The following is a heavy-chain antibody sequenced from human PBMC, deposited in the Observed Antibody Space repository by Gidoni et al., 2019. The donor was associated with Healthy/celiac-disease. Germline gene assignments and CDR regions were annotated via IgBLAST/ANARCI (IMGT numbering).Heavy chain of an antibody. J-gene: IGHJ4*02. CDR1: GFAFSSYS. D-gene: IGHD3-22*01. CDR3: ARDLYYYDSSGYYYEHPFSFDY. CDR2: ISSSSSYI. Sequence: EVQLVESGGGLVKPGGSLRLSCAASGFAFSSYSMNWVRQAPGKGLEWVSSISSSSSYIYYADSVKGRFTISRDNAKNSLYLQMNSLRAEDTAVYYCARDLYYYDSSGYYYEHPFSFDYWGQGTLVTVSS. V-gene: IGHV3-21*01.